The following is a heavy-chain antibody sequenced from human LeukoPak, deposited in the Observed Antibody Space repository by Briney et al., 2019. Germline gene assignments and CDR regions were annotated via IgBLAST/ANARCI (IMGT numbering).Heavy chain of an antibody. CDR3: ARDPTYYDFWSGYYRPAYFDY. D-gene: IGHD3-3*01. CDR2: IYYSGST. CDR1: GGSISSSGYY. V-gene: IGHV4-39*07. J-gene: IGHJ4*02. Sequence: SETLSLTRTVSGGSISSSGYYWGWIRQPPGKGLEWIGSIYYSGSTYYNPSLKSRVTISVDTSKNQFSLKLSSVTAADTAVYYCARDPTYYDFWSGYYRPAYFDYWGQGTLVTVSS.